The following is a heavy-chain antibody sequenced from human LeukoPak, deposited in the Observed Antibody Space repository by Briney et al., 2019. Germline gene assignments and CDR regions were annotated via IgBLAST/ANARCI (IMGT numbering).Heavy chain of an antibody. CDR1: GFTFSTYS. CDR2: IYSGGST. V-gene: IGHV3-53*01. J-gene: IGHJ4*02. CDR3: AREPGFDY. Sequence: PGGSLRLSCTASGFTFSTYSMNWVRQAPGKGLEWVSVIYSGGSTYYADSVKGRFTISRDNSKNTLYLQMNSLRAEDTAVYYCAREPGFDYWGQGTLVTVSS.